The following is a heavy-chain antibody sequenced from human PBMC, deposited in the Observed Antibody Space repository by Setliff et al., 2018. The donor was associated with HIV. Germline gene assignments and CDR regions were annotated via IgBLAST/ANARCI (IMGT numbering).Heavy chain of an antibody. J-gene: IGHJ4*02. CDR3: ARQGAGYSDDY. Sequence: SETLSLTCAVYGGSFSDYYWTWIRQTPGKGLEWIGEINHNRSTNYNPSLKSRVTMSVDTSKNQFSLKLSSVIAADTAVYYCARQGAGYSDDYWGQGTLVTVSS. CDR2: INHNRST. CDR1: GGSFSDYY. V-gene: IGHV4-34*01. D-gene: IGHD5-18*01.